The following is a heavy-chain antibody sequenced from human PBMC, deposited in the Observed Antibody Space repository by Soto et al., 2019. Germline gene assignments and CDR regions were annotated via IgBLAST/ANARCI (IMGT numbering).Heavy chain of an antibody. CDR1: GGSVSSSSYY. D-gene: IGHD5-18*01. Sequence: QLQQSGPGLVKPSETLSLTCTVSGGSVSSSSYYWSWFRQPPGKGLEWNGYIYHTGSTKYNPFLESRVSISVDKSKNHSSLQLTSVTTADTAVYYCARDNDTVDTPPRSQYYDYGMDVWGQGTTVTVAS. CDR3: ARDNDTVDTPPRSQYYDYGMDV. CDR2: IYHTGST. V-gene: IGHV4-61*03. J-gene: IGHJ6*02.